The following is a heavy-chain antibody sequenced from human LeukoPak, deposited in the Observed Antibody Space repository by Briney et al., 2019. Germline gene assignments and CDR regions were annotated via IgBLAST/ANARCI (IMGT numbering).Heavy chain of an antibody. V-gene: IGHV4-59*08. CDR2: IYYSGST. CDR1: GGSLSSYY. J-gene: IGHJ4*02. D-gene: IGHD6-19*01. Sequence: SETLSLTCTVSGGSLSSYYWNWIRQPPGKGLEWIGYIYYSGSTDYNPSLKSRITISLDTSKNQFSLKLSSVTAADTAVYYCARSGWPYYFDYWGQGTLVTVSS. CDR3: ARSGWPYYFDY.